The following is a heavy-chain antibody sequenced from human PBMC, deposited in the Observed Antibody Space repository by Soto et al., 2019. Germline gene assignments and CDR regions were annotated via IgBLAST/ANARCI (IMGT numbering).Heavy chain of an antibody. CDR2: LYYSGTT. CDR3: ATYDSSGKFDF. D-gene: IGHD3-22*01. CDR1: GASCSSFY. V-gene: IGHV4-59*01. J-gene: IGHJ4*02. Sequence: PSETLSLTCAVPGASCSSFYWSWIRQPPGKGLEWIGYLYYSGTTNYNPSLKSRVTISVDTSKNQFSLKLTSVTAADTAVYYCATYDSSGKFDFWGQGTLVTVSS.